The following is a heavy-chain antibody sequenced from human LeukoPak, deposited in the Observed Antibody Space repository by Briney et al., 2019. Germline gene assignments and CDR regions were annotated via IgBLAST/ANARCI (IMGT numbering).Heavy chain of an antibody. CDR2: IYYSGST. Sequence: SETLSLTCTVSGGSISSYYWSWIRQPPGKGLEWIGYIYYSGSTNYNPSLKSRVTISVDTSKNQFSLKLSSVTAADTAVYYCARAFYGGNSPLVAFDIWGQGTMVTVSS. CDR3: ARAFYGGNSPLVAFDI. CDR1: GGSISSYY. D-gene: IGHD4-23*01. J-gene: IGHJ3*02. V-gene: IGHV4-59*01.